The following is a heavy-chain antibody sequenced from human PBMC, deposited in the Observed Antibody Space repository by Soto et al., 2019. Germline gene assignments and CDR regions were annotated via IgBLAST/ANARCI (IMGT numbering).Heavy chain of an antibody. D-gene: IGHD3-10*01. Sequence: VXSVKVSCRASGYTFTGYAMHWVRQAPGQRLEWMGWINAGNGNTKYSQKFQGRVTITRDTSASTAYMELSSLRSEDMAVYYCARTHRGLTHWFDHWGHGTLVTVSS. CDR3: ARTHRGLTHWFDH. CDR1: GYTFTGYA. CDR2: INAGNGNT. J-gene: IGHJ5*02. V-gene: IGHV1-3*01.